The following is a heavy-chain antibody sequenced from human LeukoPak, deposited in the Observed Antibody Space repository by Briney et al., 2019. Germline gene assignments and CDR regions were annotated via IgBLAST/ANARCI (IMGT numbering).Heavy chain of an antibody. D-gene: IGHD3-10*01. V-gene: IGHV3-7*01. Sequence: GGSLRLSCVTSGFTFTDYWMTWVRQALGKGLEWVANIKEDGTVKYYVDSVKGRFSISRDNAKNSLYLQLNSLRVEDTAVYYCATEGTDGRGSFGWFDSWGQGTLVTVSS. CDR1: GFTFTDYW. J-gene: IGHJ5*01. CDR3: ATEGTDGRGSFGWFDS. CDR2: IKEDGTVK.